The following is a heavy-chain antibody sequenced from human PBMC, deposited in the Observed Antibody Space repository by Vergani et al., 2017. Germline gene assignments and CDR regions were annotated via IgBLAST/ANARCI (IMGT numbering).Heavy chain of an antibody. J-gene: IGHJ4*02. V-gene: IGHV3-33*01. CDR3: ARGLGPKDWGSEWFDY. CDR1: GFTFSSYG. D-gene: IGHD7-27*01. CDR2: IWYDGSNK. Sequence: QVQLVESGGGVVQPGRSLRLSCAASGFTFSSYGMHWVRQAPGKGLEWVAVIWYDGSNKYYADSVKGRFTISRDNSKNTLYLQMNSLRAEDAAVYYCARGLGPKDWGSEWFDYWGQGTLVTVSS.